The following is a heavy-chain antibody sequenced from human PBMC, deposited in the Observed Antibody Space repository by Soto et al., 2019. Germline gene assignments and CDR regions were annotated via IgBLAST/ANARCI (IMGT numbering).Heavy chain of an antibody. CDR1: GYTFTGYY. V-gene: IGHV1-2*04. CDR2: INPNSGGT. J-gene: IGHJ4*02. D-gene: IGHD3-10*01. Sequence: ASVKVSCKASGYTFTGYYMHWVRQAPGQGLEWMGWINPNSGGTNYAQKFQGWVTMTRDTSISTAYMELSRLRSDDTAVYYCARGVIRYGSGSYSDYWGQGTLVTVSS. CDR3: ARGVIRYGSGSYSDY.